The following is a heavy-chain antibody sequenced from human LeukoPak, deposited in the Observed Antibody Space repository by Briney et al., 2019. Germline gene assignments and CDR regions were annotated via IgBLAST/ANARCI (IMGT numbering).Heavy chain of an antibody. CDR2: IWYDGSNK. CDR1: GFTFSSHG. Sequence: PGGSLRLSCAASGFTFSSHGMHWVRQAPGKGLEWVAVIWYDGSNKYYADSVKGRFTISRDNSKNTLYLQMNSLRAEDTAVYYCARDLRPGNGYNLRYWGQGTLVTVSS. V-gene: IGHV3-33*08. J-gene: IGHJ4*02. D-gene: IGHD5-24*01. CDR3: ARDLRPGNGYNLRY.